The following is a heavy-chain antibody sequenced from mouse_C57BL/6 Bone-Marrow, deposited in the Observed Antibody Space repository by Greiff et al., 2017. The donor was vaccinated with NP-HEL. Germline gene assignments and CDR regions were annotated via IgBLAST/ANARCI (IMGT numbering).Heavy chain of an antibody. J-gene: IGHJ3*01. CDR3: TRGHYYGSSPWFAD. V-gene: IGHV1-15*01. D-gene: IGHD1-1*01. CDR2: IDPETGGT. Sequence: VQLQQSGAELVRPGASVTLSCKASGYTFTDYEMHWVKQTPVHGLEWIGAIDPETGGTAYNQKFKGKAILTADKSSSTAYMELRSLTSEDAAVYYCTRGHYYGSSPWFADWGQGTLVTVAA. CDR1: GYTFTDYE.